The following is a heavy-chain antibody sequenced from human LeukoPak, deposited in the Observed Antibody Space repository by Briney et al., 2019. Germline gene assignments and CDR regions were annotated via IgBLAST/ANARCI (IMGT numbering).Heavy chain of an antibody. Sequence: GGSLRLSCAASGFTFSSYWMSWVRQAPGKGLEWVANIKQDGSAKYYVDSVKGRFTISRDNAKNSLYLQMNSLRAEDTAVYYCARTYSSPYFDYWGQGTLVTVSS. V-gene: IGHV3-7*01. CDR3: ARTYSSPYFDY. D-gene: IGHD6-19*01. CDR1: GFTFSSYW. J-gene: IGHJ4*02. CDR2: IKQDGSAK.